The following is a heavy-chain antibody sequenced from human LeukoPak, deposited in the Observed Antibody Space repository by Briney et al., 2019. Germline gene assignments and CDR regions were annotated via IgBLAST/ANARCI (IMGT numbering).Heavy chain of an antibody. V-gene: IGHV3-7*03. CDR2: IKEDGSEK. CDR3: ARVGELHWFDP. CDR1: GFTLSSSW. Sequence: GGSLRLSCAASGFTLSSSWMSWVRQAPGKGLEWVANIKEDGSEKYYVDSVKGRFTISRDNAKNSLYLQMNSLRVEDTAVYYCARVGELHWFDPWGQETLVTVSS. J-gene: IGHJ5*02. D-gene: IGHD1-26*01.